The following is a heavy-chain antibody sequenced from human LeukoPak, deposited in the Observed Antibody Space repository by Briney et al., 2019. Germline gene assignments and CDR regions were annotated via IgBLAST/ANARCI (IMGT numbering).Heavy chain of an antibody. D-gene: IGHD2-15*01. CDR3: ARDFPCGTESNNWFDP. Sequence: GGSLRLSCAASGFTVSSNYMSWVRQAPGKGLEWVSVIYSGGSTYYADSVKGRFTISRDNSKNTLYLQMNSLRAEDTAVYYCARDFPCGTESNNWFDPWGQGTLVTVS. V-gene: IGHV3-53*01. J-gene: IGHJ5*02. CDR2: IYSGGST. CDR1: GFTVSSNY.